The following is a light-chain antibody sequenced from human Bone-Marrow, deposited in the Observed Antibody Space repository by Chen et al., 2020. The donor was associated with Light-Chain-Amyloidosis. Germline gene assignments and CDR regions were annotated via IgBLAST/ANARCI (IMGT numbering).Light chain of an antibody. CDR1: QTIHTY. CDR3: KHYHTYPWT. CDR2: KAS. V-gene: IGKV1-5*03. Sequence: DIQMTQSPPTLSASVGDTVTITCRASQTIHTYLACYQHIPGKAPQLLIYKASNLQSGVPPRFSGSGCGTEFTLTIRSLQTDDFATFFCKHYHTYPWTFGQGTKVDIK. J-gene: IGKJ1*01.